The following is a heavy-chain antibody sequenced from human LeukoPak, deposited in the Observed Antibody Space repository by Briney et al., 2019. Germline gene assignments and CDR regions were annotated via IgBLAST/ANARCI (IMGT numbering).Heavy chain of an antibody. Sequence: RASVKVSCKASGYTFTGYYMHWVRQAPGQGLEWMGWINPNSGGTNYAQKFQGRVTMTRDTSISTAYMELSRLRSDDTAVYYCARHSSSAIYNWFDPWGRGTLVTVSS. V-gene: IGHV1-2*02. CDR2: INPNSGGT. J-gene: IGHJ5*02. CDR1: GYTFTGYY. D-gene: IGHD6-6*01. CDR3: ARHSSSAIYNWFDP.